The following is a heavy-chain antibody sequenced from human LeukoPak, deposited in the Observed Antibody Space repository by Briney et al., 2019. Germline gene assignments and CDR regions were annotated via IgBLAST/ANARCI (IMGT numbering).Heavy chain of an antibody. CDR1: GYTFTSYD. CDR2: MNPNSGNT. D-gene: IGHD3-10*01. Sequence: ASVKVSCKASGYTFTSYDINWVRQATGQGLEWMGWMNPNSGNTGYAQKFQGRVTMTRNTSISTAYMELSSLRSEDTAVYYCAREGLSSGRSWFDPWGQGTLVTVSS. CDR3: AREGLSSGRSWFDP. J-gene: IGHJ5*02. V-gene: IGHV1-8*01.